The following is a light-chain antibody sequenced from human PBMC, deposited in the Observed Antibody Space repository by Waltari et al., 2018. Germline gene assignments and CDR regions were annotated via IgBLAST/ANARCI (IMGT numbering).Light chain of an antibody. CDR1: QSINRW. CDR2: RAS. V-gene: IGKV1-5*03. CDR3: QQYSDDWT. J-gene: IGKJ1*01. Sequence: DIQMTQSPSTLSASVGDTVSITCRASQSINRWLAWYQQKPGKAPNRRIYRASTLESGFPSRFSGSESGAEFTLTISSLQPDDFATYYCQQYSDDWTFGQGTKVEIK.